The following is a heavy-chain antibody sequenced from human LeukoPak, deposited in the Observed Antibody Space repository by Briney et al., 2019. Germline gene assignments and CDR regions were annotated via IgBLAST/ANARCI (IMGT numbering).Heavy chain of an antibody. J-gene: IGHJ4*02. Sequence: GGSLRLSCAASGFTFSSYGMHWVRQAPGKGLEWVTFIRYDGSNKNYADSVKGRFTISRDNSKNTLYLQMNSLRVEDTAMYYCAKVEMATSPGGIDYWGQGTLVTVSS. CDR1: GFTFSSYG. CDR3: AKVEMATSPGGIDY. V-gene: IGHV3-30*02. D-gene: IGHD5-24*01. CDR2: IRYDGSNK.